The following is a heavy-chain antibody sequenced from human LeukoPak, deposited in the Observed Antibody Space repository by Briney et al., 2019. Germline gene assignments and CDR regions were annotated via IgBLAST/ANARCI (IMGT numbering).Heavy chain of an antibody. J-gene: IGHJ4*02. V-gene: IGHV1-2*02. CDR1: GYTFTGYY. D-gene: IGHD3-10*01. Sequence: ASVKVSCKASGYTFTGYYMHWVRQAPGQGLEWMGWINPNSGGTDYAQKFQGRVTMTRDTSISTAYMELSRLRSDDTAVYYWAKVVAMVRGVIIAPFDYWGQGTLVTVSS. CDR3: AKVVAMVRGVIIAPFDY. CDR2: INPNSGGT.